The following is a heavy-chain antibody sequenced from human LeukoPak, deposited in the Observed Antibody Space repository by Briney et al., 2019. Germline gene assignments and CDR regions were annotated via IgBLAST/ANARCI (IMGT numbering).Heavy chain of an antibody. CDR1: GFTFSSYE. V-gene: IGHV3-48*03. D-gene: IGHD6-13*01. J-gene: IGHJ3*02. CDR3: ARERSIAAYAFDI. Sequence: GGALRLSCAASGFTFSSYEMNWVRQAPGKGLEWVSYISSSGSTIYYADSVKGRFTISRDNAKNSLYLQMNSLRAEDTAVYYCARERSIAAYAFDIWGQGTMVTVSS. CDR2: ISSSGSTI.